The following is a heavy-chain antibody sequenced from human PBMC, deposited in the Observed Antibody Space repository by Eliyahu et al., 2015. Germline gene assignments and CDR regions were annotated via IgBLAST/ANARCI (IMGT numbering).Heavy chain of an antibody. CDR2: ISSSSSYI. J-gene: IGHJ6*02. D-gene: IGHD3-10*01. V-gene: IGHV3-21*01. CDR1: XFTFSSYS. CDR3: ARDQAGSGSSGMDV. Sequence: EVQLXESGGGLVKPGGSLRLSCAASXFTFSSYSMNWVRQAPGKGLEWXSSISSSSSYIYYADSVKGRFTISRDNAKNSLYLQMNSLRAEDTAVYYCARDQAGSGSSGMDVWGQGTTVTVSS.